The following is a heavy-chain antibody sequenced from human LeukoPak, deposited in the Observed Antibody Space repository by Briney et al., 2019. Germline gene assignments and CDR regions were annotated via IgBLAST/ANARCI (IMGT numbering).Heavy chain of an antibody. CDR3: ANRGDSLHFDY. CDR1: GFTFNSYA. D-gene: IGHD3-10*01. CDR2: ISVTGGST. Sequence: GGSLRLSCAASGFTFNSYAMSWVRQAPGKGLEWVSVISVTGGSTNYADSVKGRFTISRDNSKNMLYLQMNSLRADDTAVYYCANRGDSLHFDYWGQGPLVTVSS. V-gene: IGHV3-23*01. J-gene: IGHJ4*02.